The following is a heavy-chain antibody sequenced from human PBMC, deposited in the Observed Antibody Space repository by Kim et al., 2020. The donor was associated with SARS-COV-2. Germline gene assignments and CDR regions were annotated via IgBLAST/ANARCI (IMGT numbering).Heavy chain of an antibody. CDR1: GFTFSNAW. J-gene: IGHJ4*02. V-gene: IGHV3-15*01. CDR2: IKSKTDGGTT. D-gene: IGHD2-8*01. Sequence: GGSLRLSCAASGFTFSNAWMSWVRQAPGKGLEWVGRIKSKTDGGTTDYAAPVKGRFTISRDDSKNTLYLQMNSLKTEDTAVYYCTTDFSLLGYCTNGVCFRIFDYGGQGTLVTVSS. CDR3: TTDFSLLGYCTNGVCFRIFDY.